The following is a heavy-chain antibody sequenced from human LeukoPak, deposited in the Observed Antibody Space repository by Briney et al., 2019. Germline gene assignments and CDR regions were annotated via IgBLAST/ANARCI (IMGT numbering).Heavy chain of an antibody. CDR3: AREQLSGDWFDP. Sequence: PGGSLRLSCAASGFTFSSYSMNWVRQAPGKGLEWVSSISSGSSYIYYADSVKGRFTISRDNAKNSLYLQMNSLRAEDTAVYYCAREQLSGDWFDPWAREPWSPSPQ. V-gene: IGHV3-21*01. CDR2: ISSGSSYI. D-gene: IGHD5-18*01. CDR1: GFTFSSYS. J-gene: IGHJ5*02.